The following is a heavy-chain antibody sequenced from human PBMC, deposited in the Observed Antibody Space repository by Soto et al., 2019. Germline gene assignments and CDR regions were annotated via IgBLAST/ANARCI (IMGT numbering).Heavy chain of an antibody. CDR2: ISAYNGNT. Sequence: ASVKVSCKASGYTFTSYGISWVRQAPGQGLEWMGWISAYNGNTNYAQKLQGRVTRTTDTSTSTAYVELRSLRSDDTAMYYCARDSNLGYSDFWSGKDYYGMDVWG. D-gene: IGHD3-3*01. V-gene: IGHV1-18*01. CDR1: GYTFTSYG. J-gene: IGHJ6*02. CDR3: ARDSNLGYSDFWSGKDYYGMDV.